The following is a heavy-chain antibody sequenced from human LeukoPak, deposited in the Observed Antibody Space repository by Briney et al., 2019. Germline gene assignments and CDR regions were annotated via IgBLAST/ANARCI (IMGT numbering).Heavy chain of an antibody. V-gene: IGHV2-5*01. D-gene: IGHD1/OR15-1a*01. Sequence: VSGPTLVKPTQTLTLTCTFSGFSLSTSGVAVTWIRQPPGKALAWLALIYWNDDKHYSPSLKSRLTITKHTTKNQVVLTMTTMDPVDTSTYYCAHRCRGNNCPDYFDYWGPGTLVTVSS. CDR3: AHRCRGNNCPDYFDY. CDR1: GFSLSTSGVA. CDR2: IYWNDDK. J-gene: IGHJ4*02.